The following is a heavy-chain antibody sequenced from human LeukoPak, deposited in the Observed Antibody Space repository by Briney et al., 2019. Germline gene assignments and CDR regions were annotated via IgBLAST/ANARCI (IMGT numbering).Heavy chain of an antibody. J-gene: IGHJ6*02. CDR1: GFTFSSSA. V-gene: IGHV3-23*01. CDR2: ISNNGGYT. CDR3: ASSAPNYDFWSGLYYYYGMDV. D-gene: IGHD3-3*01. Sequence: GGSLRPSCAASGFTFSSSAMSWVRQAPGKGLEWVSAISNNGGYTYYADSVQGRFTISRDNSKNTLYLQMNSLRAEDTAVYYCASSAPNYDFWSGLYYYYGMDVWGQGTTVTVSS.